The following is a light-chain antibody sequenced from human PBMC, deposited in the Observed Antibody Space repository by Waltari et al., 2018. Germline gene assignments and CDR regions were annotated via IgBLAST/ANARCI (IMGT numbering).Light chain of an antibody. CDR2: LGS. CDR1: PSLLHSNGYNY. V-gene: IGKV2-28*01. J-gene: IGKJ2*01. Sequence: DIVMTQSPLSLPVTPGAPSSISSRSSPSLLHSNGYNYLDWYLQTPGQSPQLLIYLGSNRASGVPDRFSGSGSGTDFTLKISRVEAEDVGVYYCMQALQTPKTFGQGTKLEIK. CDR3: MQALQTPKT.